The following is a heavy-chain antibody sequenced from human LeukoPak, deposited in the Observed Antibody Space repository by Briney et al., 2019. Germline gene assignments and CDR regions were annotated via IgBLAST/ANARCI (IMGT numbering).Heavy chain of an antibody. CDR1: GGSFSGYY. Sequence: SETLPLTCAVYGGSFSGYYWSWIRQPPGKGLEWIGEINHSGSTNYNPSLKSRVTISVDTSKNQFSLKLSSVTAADTAVYYCARRGGSCLRYWGQGTLVTVSS. V-gene: IGHV4-34*01. CDR2: INHSGST. CDR3: ARRGGSCLRY. D-gene: IGHD2-2*01. J-gene: IGHJ4*02.